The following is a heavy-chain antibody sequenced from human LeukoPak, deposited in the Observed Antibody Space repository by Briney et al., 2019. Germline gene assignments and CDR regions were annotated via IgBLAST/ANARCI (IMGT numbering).Heavy chain of an antibody. Sequence: SETLSLTCTVPGGSISSSSYYWGWIRQPPGKGLEWIGSIYYSGSTYYNPSLKSRVTISVDTSKNQFSLKLSSVTAADTAVYYCAREGLHFYYFDYWGQGTLVTVSS. J-gene: IGHJ4*02. V-gene: IGHV4-39*07. CDR1: GGSISSSSYY. CDR2: IYYSGST. D-gene: IGHD5-18*01. CDR3: AREGLHFYYFDY.